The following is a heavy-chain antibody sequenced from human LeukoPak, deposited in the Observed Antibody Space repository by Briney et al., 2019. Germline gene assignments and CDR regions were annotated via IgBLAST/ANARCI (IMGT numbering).Heavy chain of an antibody. V-gene: IGHV1-3*01. CDR2: INAGNGNT. J-gene: IGHJ5*02. D-gene: IGHD3-9*01. Sequence: ASVKVSCKASGYTFTSYAMHWVRQAPGQRLEWMGWINAGNGNTKYSQKFQGRVTITRDTSASTAYMELSSLRSEDTAVYYCARVDTLYYDILTGPWGRGTLVTVSS. CDR3: ARVDTLYYDILTGP. CDR1: GYTFTSYA.